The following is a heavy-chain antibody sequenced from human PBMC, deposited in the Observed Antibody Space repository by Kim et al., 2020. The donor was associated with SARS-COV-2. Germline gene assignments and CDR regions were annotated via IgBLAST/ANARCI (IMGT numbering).Heavy chain of an antibody. CDR1: GFTLSNFG. CDR3: VRGRWLSANYDNYFDP. Sequence: GGSLRLSCVVSGFTLSNFGMHWVRQAPGKGLQWVAVISNDGNNDYYADSVKGRFTISRDNSKNTLSLQMNSLREEDTAVYYCVRGRWLSANYDNYFDPWGQGTPVTVSS. V-gene: IGHV3-30*03. CDR2: ISNDGNND. D-gene: IGHD6-19*01. J-gene: IGHJ5*02.